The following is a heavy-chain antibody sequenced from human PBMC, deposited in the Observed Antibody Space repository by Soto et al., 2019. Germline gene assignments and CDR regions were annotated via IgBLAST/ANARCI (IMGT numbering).Heavy chain of an antibody. D-gene: IGHD1-7*01. V-gene: IGHV3-33*01. CDR2: IWSDGTKK. CDR3: ARGTNNWNYDSFDF. J-gene: IGHJ4*02. CDR1: GFTFSNYA. Sequence: QVHLMESGGRVVQPGGSLRLSCVTSGFTFSNYAMHWLRQPPGKGLEWMTIIWSDGTKKYYADSVKGRFTISKDDSKNTLYLQMDNLRPEDTAVYYCARGTNNWNYDSFDFWGQGALVTVSS.